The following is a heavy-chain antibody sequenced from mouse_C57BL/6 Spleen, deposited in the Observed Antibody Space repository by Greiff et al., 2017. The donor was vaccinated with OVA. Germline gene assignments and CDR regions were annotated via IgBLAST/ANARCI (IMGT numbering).Heavy chain of an antibody. Sequence: QVQLKESGPGLVQPSQSLSITCTVSGFSLTSYGVHWVRQSPGKGLEWLGVIWSGGSTDYNAAFISRLSISKDNSKSQVFFKMNSLQADDTAIYYCARNYYEYFDVWGTGTTVTVSS. CDR1: GFSLTSYG. CDR2: IWSGGST. J-gene: IGHJ1*03. V-gene: IGHV2-2*01. D-gene: IGHD1-1*01. CDR3: ARNYYEYFDV.